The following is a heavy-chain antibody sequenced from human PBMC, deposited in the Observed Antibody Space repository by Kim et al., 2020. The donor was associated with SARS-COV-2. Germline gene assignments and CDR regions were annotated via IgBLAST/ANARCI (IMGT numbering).Heavy chain of an antibody. J-gene: IGHJ4*02. Sequence: GGSLRLSCVASGFTFSDYGFHWVRQAPGKGLEWVAVISFDGSNKYYADSVKGRFTISGDNSKNTLYLQMNSLRAEDTAIYYCAKDFRGRGSYPFFDSWGQGTLVTVTS. V-gene: IGHV3-30*18. CDR1: GFTFSDYG. CDR2: ISFDGSNK. CDR3: AKDFRGRGSYPFFDS. D-gene: IGHD3-16*01.